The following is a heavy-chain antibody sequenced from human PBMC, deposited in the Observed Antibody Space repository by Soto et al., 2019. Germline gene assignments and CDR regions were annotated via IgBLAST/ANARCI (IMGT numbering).Heavy chain of an antibody. CDR3: ARGHPRYYDFWSGYHANWFDP. V-gene: IGHV4-34*01. CDR1: GGSFSGYY. J-gene: IGHJ5*02. Sequence: SETLSLTCAVYGGSFSGYYWSWIRQPPGKVLEWIGEINHSGSTNYNPSLKSRVTISVDTSKNQFSLKLSSVTAADTAVYYCARGHPRYYDFWSGYHANWFDPWGQGTLVTVSS. D-gene: IGHD3-3*01. CDR2: INHSGST.